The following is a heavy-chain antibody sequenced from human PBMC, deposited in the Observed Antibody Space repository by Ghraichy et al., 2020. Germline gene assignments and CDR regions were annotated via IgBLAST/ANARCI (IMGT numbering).Heavy chain of an antibody. CDR1: GGSISSSSYY. V-gene: IGHV4-39*01. D-gene: IGHD6-13*01. CDR2: IYYSGST. J-gene: IGHJ4*02. Sequence: SQTLSLTCTVSGGSISSSSYYWGWIRQPPGKGLEWIGSIYYSGSTYYNPSLKSRVTISVDTSKNQFSLKLSSVTAADTAVYYCARQDRAGIAAAGLFDYWGQGTLVTVSS. CDR3: ARQDRAGIAAAGLFDY.